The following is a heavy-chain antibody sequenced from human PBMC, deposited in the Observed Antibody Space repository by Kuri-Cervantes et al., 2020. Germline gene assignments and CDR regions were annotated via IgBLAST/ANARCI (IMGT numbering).Heavy chain of an antibody. D-gene: IGHD2-2*01. Sequence: GGSLRLSCSASGFTFADYAMSWFRQAPGEGLEWVSLIRSKGYGETPAYAASVKGRFTISRDDSKTTLYLQMNSLRDEDTAVYYCARDVVVVVPAAEVVWYYFDYWGQGTLVTVSS. CDR3: ARDVVVVVPAAEVVWYYFDY. J-gene: IGHJ4*02. V-gene: IGHV3-49*03. CDR2: IRSKGYGETP. CDR1: GFTFADYA.